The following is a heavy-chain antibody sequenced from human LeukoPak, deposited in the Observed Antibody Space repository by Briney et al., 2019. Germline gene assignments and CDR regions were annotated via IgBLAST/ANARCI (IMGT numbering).Heavy chain of an antibody. V-gene: IGHV3-49*04. J-gene: IGHJ4*02. CDR2: IRSKAYGGTT. CDR3: TREKPYSSTPPGFDY. D-gene: IGHD6-13*01. Sequence: HPGGSLRLSCTASGFTFGDYAMSWVRQAPGKGLEWVGFIRSKAYGGTTEYAASVKGRFTISRDDSKSIAYLQMNSLKTEDTAVYYCTREKPYSSTPPGFDYWGQGTLVTVSS. CDR1: GFTFGDYA.